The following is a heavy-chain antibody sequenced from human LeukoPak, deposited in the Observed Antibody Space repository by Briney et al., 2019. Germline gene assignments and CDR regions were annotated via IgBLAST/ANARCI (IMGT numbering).Heavy chain of an antibody. CDR1: GFTFSSYS. CDR2: ISSSSSYI. D-gene: IGHD1-26*01. CDR3: AREGQSGSPKYYFDY. V-gene: IGHV3-21*01. Sequence: PGGSLRLSCAASGFTFSSYSMNWVRQAPGKGLEWVSSISSSSSYIYYADSVTGRFTISRDNAKNSLYLQMNSLRAEDTAVYYCAREGQSGSPKYYFDYWGQGTLVTVSS. J-gene: IGHJ4*02.